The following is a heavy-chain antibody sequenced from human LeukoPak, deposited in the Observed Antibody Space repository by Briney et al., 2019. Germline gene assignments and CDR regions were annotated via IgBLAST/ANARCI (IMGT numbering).Heavy chain of an antibody. CDR1: GFTFSTTW. CDR2: IKSDGSGT. J-gene: IGHJ4*02. V-gene: IGHV3-74*01. Sequence: GGSLRLSCAASGFTFSTTWMHWVRHAPGKGLVWVSRIKSDGSGTIYADSVKGRFTISRDNAKNTLYLQMNSLRAEDTAVYYCARDNYYSPDHWGQGALVTVSS. CDR3: ARDNYYSPDH. D-gene: IGHD4-11*01.